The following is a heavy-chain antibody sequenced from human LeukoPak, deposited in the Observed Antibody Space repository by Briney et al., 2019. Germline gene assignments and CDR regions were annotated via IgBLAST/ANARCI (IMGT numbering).Heavy chain of an antibody. D-gene: IGHD3-22*01. CDR2: ISGSGGST. CDR3: AKDLYDSSGYYLYYFDY. V-gene: IGHV3-23*01. CDR1: GFTFSRYA. Sequence: PGGSLRLSCVASGFTFSRYAMSWVRQAPGKGLEWVSVISGSGGSTYYRDSVKGRFTISRDNSKNTLYLQMNSLRAEDTAVYYCAKDLYDSSGYYLYYFDYWGQGTLVTVSS. J-gene: IGHJ4*02.